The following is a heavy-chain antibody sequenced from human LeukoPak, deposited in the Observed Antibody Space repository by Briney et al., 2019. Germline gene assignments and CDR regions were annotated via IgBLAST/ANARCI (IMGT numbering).Heavy chain of an antibody. V-gene: IGHV3-23*01. CDR2: ISGGSGTT. Sequence: PGGSLRLSCVASGFTFSSYAMSWVRQAPGKGLEWVSTISGGSGTTYYADSVKGRFTISRDNSRNTLYLQMNGLRAEDTALYYCAKDGVFDYWGQGTLVAVSS. CDR3: AKDGVFDY. J-gene: IGHJ4*02. CDR1: GFTFSSYA.